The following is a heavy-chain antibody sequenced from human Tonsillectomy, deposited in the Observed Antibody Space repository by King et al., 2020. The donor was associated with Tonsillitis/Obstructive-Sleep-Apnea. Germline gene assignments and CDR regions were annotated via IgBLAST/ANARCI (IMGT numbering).Heavy chain of an antibody. CDR2: ISGSGGST. CDR1: GFTFSSYA. V-gene: IGHV3-23*04. Sequence: VQLVESGGGLVQPGRSLRLSCAASGFTFSSYAMSWVRQAPGKGLEWVSAISGSGGSTYYADSVKGRFTISRDNSKNTLYLQMNSLRAEDTAVYYCANSRATDSSCWHYDAFDIWGQGTMVTVSS. D-gene: IGHD6-19*01. J-gene: IGHJ3*02. CDR3: ANSRATDSSCWHYDAFDI.